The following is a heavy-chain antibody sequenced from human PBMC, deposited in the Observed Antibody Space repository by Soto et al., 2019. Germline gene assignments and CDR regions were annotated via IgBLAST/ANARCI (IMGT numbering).Heavy chain of an antibody. D-gene: IGHD2-15*01. CDR1: GYTFTSYY. J-gene: IGHJ5*02. Sequence: ASVKVSCKASGYTFTSYYMHWVRQAPGQGLEWMGIINPSGGSTSYAQKFQGRVTMTRDTSTSTVYMELSRLRSEDTAVYYCARGYCSGGSCYSRAEWWFDPWGQGTLVTVSS. CDR3: ARGYCSGGSCYSRAEWWFDP. CDR2: INPSGGST. V-gene: IGHV1-46*01.